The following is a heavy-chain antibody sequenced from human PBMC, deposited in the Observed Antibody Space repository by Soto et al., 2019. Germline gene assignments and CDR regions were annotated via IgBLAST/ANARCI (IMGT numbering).Heavy chain of an antibody. D-gene: IGHD4-17*01. CDR1: GFIFTNYA. J-gene: IGHJ3*01. CDR3: AKNVDNDDFGVFDV. CDR2: VSGRGGCS. V-gene: IGHV3-23*01. Sequence: EVQLLESGGGLVQPAGSLRFSCAASGFIFTNYALSWVRQAPGEGLEWVAGVSGRGGCSYYADSVKARFTVSRDNSRRTLYLQMSSLRAEDSAIYYCAKNVDNDDFGVFDVWGQGTLVTVSS.